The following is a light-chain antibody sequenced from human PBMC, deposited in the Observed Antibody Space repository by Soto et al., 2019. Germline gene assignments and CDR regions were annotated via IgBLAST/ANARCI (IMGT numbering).Light chain of an antibody. CDR2: EVS. CDR3: SSYAGSNDV. V-gene: IGLV2-8*01. J-gene: IGLJ1*01. CDR1: SSDVGGYEF. Sequence: QSALTQPASVSGSPGQSIAISCTGTSSDVGGYEFVSWYQQHPGKAPKLMIYEVSQRPSGVPDRFSGSKSGNTASLTVSGLQAEDEADYYCSSYAGSNDVFGTGTKLTVL.